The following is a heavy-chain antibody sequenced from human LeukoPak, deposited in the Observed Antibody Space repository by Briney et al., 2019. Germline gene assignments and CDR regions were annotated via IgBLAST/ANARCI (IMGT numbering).Heavy chain of an antibody. CDR1: GGSFHGYS. CDR2: INNSGGT. D-gene: IGHD2-15*01. V-gene: IGHV4-34*01. CDR3: ARGCYGCHALDI. J-gene: IGHJ3*02. Sequence: SETLSLNCSVYGGSFHGYSWSWIRQPPGKGLKWIGEINNSGGTNYHPFLKRRVTISVDTSKNQFSLKLSAMTAADTAVYYCARGCYGCHALDIWGQEGIVTVSS.